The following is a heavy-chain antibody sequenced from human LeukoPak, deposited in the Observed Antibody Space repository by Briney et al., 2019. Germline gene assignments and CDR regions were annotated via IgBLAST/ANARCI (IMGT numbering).Heavy chain of an antibody. V-gene: IGHV3-11*01. J-gene: IGHJ4*02. CDR1: GFTFSDYC. CDR3: ARVSSSWYEGYFDY. CDR2: ISSSGSTI. D-gene: IGHD6-13*01. Sequence: GGSLRLSCAASGFTFSDYCMSWIRQAPGKGLEWVSYISSSGSTIYYADSVKGRFTISRDNAKNSLYLQMNSLRAEDTAVYYCARVSSSWYEGYFDYWGQGTLVTVSS.